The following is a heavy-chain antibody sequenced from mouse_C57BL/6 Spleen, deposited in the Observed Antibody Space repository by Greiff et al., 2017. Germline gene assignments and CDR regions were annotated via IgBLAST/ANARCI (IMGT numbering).Heavy chain of an antibody. CDR3: ARRTGTGYFEV. D-gene: IGHD4-1*01. J-gene: IGHJ1*03. V-gene: IGHV1-82*01. Sequence: VQRVESGPELVKPGASVKISCKASGYAFSSSWMNWVKQRPGKGLEWIGRIYPGDGDTNYNGKFKGKATLTADKSSSTAYMQLSSLTSEDSAVYFCARRTGTGYFEVWGTGTTVTVSS. CDR1: GYAFSSSW. CDR2: IYPGDGDT.